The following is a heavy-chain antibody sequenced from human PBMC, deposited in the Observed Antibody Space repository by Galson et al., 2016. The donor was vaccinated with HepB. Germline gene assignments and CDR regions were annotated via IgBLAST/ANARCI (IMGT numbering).Heavy chain of an antibody. CDR3: ASGRRSPTYYYDSSGYYLLGS. Sequence: CAISGDSVSTNSAAWNWIRQSPSRGLEWLGRTCYRSKWYNDYAESVRSRININVDTSKDHFGLQLNAMTPEDTAVYYCASGRRSPTYYYDSSGYYLLGSWGQGTLVTVSS. CDR2: TCYRSKWYN. D-gene: IGHD3-22*01. J-gene: IGHJ4*02. V-gene: IGHV6-1*01. CDR1: GDSVSTNSAA.